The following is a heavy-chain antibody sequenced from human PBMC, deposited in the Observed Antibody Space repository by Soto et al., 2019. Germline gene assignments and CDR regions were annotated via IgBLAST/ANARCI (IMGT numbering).Heavy chain of an antibody. Sequence: GASVKVSCKASGYSLRGNYIHWVRQTPGQRLEWMGWINPNSSGTVYAQKFQGRVTMTRDTSLTTVYMQLNRLTSGDSAGYYCARDRDYGNLDHWGHGTLVTVSS. D-gene: IGHD3-10*01. V-gene: IGHV1-2*02. J-gene: IGHJ4*01. CDR2: INPNSSGT. CDR1: GYSLRGNY. CDR3: ARDRDYGNLDH.